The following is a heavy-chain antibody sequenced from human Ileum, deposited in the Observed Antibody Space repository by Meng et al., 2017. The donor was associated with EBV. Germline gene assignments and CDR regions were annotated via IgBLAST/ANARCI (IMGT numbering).Heavy chain of an antibody. Sequence: GRLQQWGAGLFNASETLSLTCAVYGGSFSGYYWSWSRQPPGKGLEWIGEINHSGSTNYNPSLKSRVTISVDTSKNQFSLKLSSVTAADTAVYYCARGHDYGDYASDYWGQGTLVTVSS. J-gene: IGHJ4*02. CDR1: GGSFSGYY. D-gene: IGHD4-17*01. V-gene: IGHV4-34*01. CDR3: ARGHDYGDYASDY. CDR2: INHSGST.